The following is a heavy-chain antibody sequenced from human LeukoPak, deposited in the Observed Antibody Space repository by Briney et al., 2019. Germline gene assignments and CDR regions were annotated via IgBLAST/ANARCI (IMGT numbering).Heavy chain of an antibody. Sequence: GSSVKVSCKASGGTFSSYAISWVRQAPGQGLEWMGRFIPILGIANYAQKFQGRVTITADKSTSTAYMELSSLRSEDTAVYYCARDLHRVSYWGQGTLVTVSS. J-gene: IGHJ4*02. V-gene: IGHV1-69*04. D-gene: IGHD2-21*01. CDR3: ARDLHRVSY. CDR2: FIPILGIA. CDR1: GGTFSSYA.